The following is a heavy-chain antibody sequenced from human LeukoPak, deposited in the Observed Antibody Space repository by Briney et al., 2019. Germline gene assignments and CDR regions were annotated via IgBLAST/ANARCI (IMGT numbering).Heavy chain of an antibody. V-gene: IGHV4-59*08. CDR2: IYYSGST. Sequence: PSETLSLTCTVSGGSISRYYWSWLRQPPGKGLEWIGYIYYSGSTDYNPSLKSRVTISVDTSKNQFSLKLSSVTAADTAVYYCARSYDSSGYYFNLGFDYWGQGTLVTVSS. CDR1: GGSISRYY. D-gene: IGHD3-22*01. CDR3: ARSYDSSGYYFNLGFDY. J-gene: IGHJ4*02.